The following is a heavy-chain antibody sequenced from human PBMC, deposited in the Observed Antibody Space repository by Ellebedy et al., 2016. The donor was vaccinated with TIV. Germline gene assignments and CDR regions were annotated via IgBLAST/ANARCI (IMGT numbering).Heavy chain of an antibody. V-gene: IGHV3-48*02. Sequence: GESLKISCAASGFTFSSYSMNWVRQAPGKGLEWVSYISSSSSTIYYADSVKGRFTISRENAKNSLYLQMNSLRDEDTAVYYCARDSGNPWFGDGMDVWGQGTTVTVSS. CDR2: ISSSSSTI. J-gene: IGHJ6*02. D-gene: IGHD3-10*01. CDR1: GFTFSSYS. CDR3: ARDSGNPWFGDGMDV.